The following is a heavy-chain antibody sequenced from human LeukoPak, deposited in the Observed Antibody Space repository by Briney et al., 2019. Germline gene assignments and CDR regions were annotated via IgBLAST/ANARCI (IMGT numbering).Heavy chain of an antibody. D-gene: IGHD2-8*01. CDR1: GFNFTNYA. Sequence: GGSLRLSCAASGFNFTNYALTWVRQAPGKGLDWVSAVTGSSSNTYYADSVKGRFTISRDNSKNILYLEMNSLRVEDTAIYYCARVRSNATNGSNYWGRGTLVTVSS. J-gene: IGHJ4*02. CDR3: ARVRSNATNGSNY. V-gene: IGHV3-23*01. CDR2: VTGSSSNT.